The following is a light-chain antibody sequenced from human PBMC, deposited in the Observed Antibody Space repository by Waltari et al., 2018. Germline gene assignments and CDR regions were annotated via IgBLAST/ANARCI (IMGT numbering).Light chain of an antibody. V-gene: IGLV2-14*01. CDR1: GSDVGAYNY. CDR2: GVN. CDR3: SSYTSNGTLV. J-gene: IGLJ1*01. Sequence: QSALTQPASVSGSPGQSITISCIGTGSDVGAYNYVSWHQQLPGKAPKVMIYGVNNRPSVVSTRFAGSKSGNTASLIISGLQADDEADYYCSSYTSNGTLVFGTGTKVTVV.